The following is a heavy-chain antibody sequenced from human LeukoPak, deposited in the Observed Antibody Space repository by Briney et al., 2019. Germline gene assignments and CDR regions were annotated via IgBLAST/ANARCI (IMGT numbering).Heavy chain of an antibody. CDR1: GYTFTSYY. Sequence: ASVKVSCKASGYTFTSYYMHWVRQAPGQGLEWMGIINPSGGSTSYAQKFQGRVTMTRDMSTSTVYMELSSLRSEDTAVYYCARPHILTGYYTGYYFDYWGQGTLVTVSS. CDR2: INPSGGST. V-gene: IGHV1-46*01. J-gene: IGHJ4*02. CDR3: ARPHILTGYYTGYYFDY. D-gene: IGHD3-9*01.